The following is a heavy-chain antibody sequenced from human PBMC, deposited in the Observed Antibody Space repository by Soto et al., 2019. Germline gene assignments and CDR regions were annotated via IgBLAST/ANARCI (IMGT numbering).Heavy chain of an antibody. J-gene: IGHJ3*02. CDR3: ARDYEYQILALAALDI. V-gene: IGHV1-69*01. CDR1: GGAFIRYA. Sequence: QVLLVQSGAEVNKPVSSVKGSCKASGGAFIRYAISWVRQAPGQGLEWVGVIFPLYGTPVYAQKLQGRVTLTADEATTTAYLELRGLRYEGTAFYYCARDYEYQILALAALDIWGPGPMVTVSS. CDR2: IFPLYGTP. D-gene: IGHD6-19*01.